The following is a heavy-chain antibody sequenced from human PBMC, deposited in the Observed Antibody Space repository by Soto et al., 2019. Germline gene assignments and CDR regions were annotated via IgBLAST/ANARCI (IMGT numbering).Heavy chain of an antibody. J-gene: IGHJ5*02. CDR1: GGSISSYY. D-gene: IGHD2-2*01. CDR2: IYYSGST. CDR3: ARQFLVVVPAAIFEGWFDP. Sequence: SETLYLTCTVSGGSISSYYWSWIRQPPGKGLEWIGYIYYSGSTNYNPSLKSRVTIPVDTSKNQFSLKLSSVTAADTAVYYCARQFLVVVPAAIFEGWFDPWGQGTLVTVSS. V-gene: IGHV4-59*08.